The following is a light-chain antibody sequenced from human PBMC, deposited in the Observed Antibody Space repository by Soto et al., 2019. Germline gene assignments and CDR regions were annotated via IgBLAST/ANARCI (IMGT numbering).Light chain of an antibody. V-gene: IGKV3-20*01. CDR3: QQYGSSPLT. CDR2: GAS. CDR1: QSVSSSY. Sequence: EIVLTQSPGTLSLSPGERATLSCRASQSVSSSYLAWYQQKPGQAPRLLIYGASSRATGIPDRFSGSGSGTDFTLTISRLEPEGVAVYYCQQYGSSPLTFGPGTKVDIK. J-gene: IGKJ3*01.